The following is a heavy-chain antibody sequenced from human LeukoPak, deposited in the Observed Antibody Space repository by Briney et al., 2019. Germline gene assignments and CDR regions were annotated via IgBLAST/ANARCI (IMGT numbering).Heavy chain of an antibody. J-gene: IGHJ5*02. CDR2: ISAYNGNT. Sequence: ASVKVSCKASGYTFTCYGISWVRQAPGQGLEWMGWISAYNGNTNYAQKLQGRVTMTTDTSTSTAYMELRSLRSDDTAVYYCARDLCSGGSCYSAWFDPWGQGTLVTVSS. CDR3: ARDLCSGGSCYSAWFDP. CDR1: GYTFTCYG. V-gene: IGHV1-18*04. D-gene: IGHD2-15*01.